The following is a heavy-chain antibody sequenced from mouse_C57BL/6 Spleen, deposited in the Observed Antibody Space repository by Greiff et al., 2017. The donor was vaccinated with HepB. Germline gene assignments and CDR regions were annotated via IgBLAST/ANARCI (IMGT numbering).Heavy chain of an antibody. CDR1: GYTFTDYY. CDR3: ARSGGYDGYFFAY. D-gene: IGHD2-3*01. CDR2: IYPGSGNT. Sequence: QVQLQQSGAELVRPGASVKLSCKASGYTFTDYYINWVKQRPGQGLEWIARIYPGSGNTYYNEKFKGKATLTAEKSSSTAYMQLSSLTSEDSAVYFCARSGGYDGYFFAYWGQGPLVTVSA. J-gene: IGHJ3*01. V-gene: IGHV1-76*01.